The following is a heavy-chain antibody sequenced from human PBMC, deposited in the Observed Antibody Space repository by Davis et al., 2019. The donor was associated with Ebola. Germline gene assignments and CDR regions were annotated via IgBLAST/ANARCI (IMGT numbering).Heavy chain of an antibody. CDR1: GFTFSSYW. CDR3: ARDGAMENMIVPYYFDY. J-gene: IGHJ4*02. CDR2: IKQDGSEK. V-gene: IGHV3-7*01. Sequence: PGGSLRLSCAASGFTFSSYWMSWVRQAPGKGLEWVANIKQDGSEKYYVDSVKGRFTISRDNAKNSLYLQMNSLRAEDTAVYYCARDGAMENMIVPYYFDYWGQGTLVTVSS. D-gene: IGHD3-22*01.